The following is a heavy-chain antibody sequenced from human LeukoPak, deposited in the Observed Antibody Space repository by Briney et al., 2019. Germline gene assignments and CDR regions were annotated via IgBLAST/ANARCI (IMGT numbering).Heavy chain of an antibody. CDR3: ARDRVFGHDWYFDL. Sequence: SETLSLTCTVSDDSFTSYYWSWIRQPPGKRLERIGYIYYSGSTNYNPSLKSRVTISVDTSRNQFSLKLSSVTAADTAVYYCARDRVFGHDWYFDLWGRGTLVTVSS. CDR1: DDSFTSYY. V-gene: IGHV4-59*01. J-gene: IGHJ2*01. D-gene: IGHD3/OR15-3a*01. CDR2: IYYSGST.